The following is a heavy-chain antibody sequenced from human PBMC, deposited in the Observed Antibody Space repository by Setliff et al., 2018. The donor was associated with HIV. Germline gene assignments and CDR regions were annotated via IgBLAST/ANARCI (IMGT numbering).Heavy chain of an antibody. CDR1: GFIFSGYT. J-gene: IGHJ4*03. D-gene: IGHD2-21*01. CDR3: ARGQFRLSPDSLDL. Sequence: PGESLSLACAASGFIFSGYTMVWVRQAPGKGLELLSYIRSSGSTIYYADSLQGRFTISRDDSKNSVYLQMNTLGAEDTPVYYCARGQFRLSPDSLDLWGQGTLVTVSS. V-gene: IGHV3-48*01. CDR2: IRSSGSTI.